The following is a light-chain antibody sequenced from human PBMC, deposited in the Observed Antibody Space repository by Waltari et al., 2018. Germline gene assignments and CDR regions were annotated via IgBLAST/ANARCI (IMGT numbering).Light chain of an antibody. Sequence: QSGLTQPASVSGSPGQSITISCTGTSSGVGNYNLVSWYQQYPGKAPKFMVYEVTRRSVGVLVRSSGSKSGNTASLTSYGLQSEDEADYYCCSYAGLGIYVFGTGTKVTVL. CDR3: CSYAGLGIYV. J-gene: IGLJ1*01. CDR2: EVT. V-gene: IGLV2-23*02. CDR1: SSGVGNYNL.